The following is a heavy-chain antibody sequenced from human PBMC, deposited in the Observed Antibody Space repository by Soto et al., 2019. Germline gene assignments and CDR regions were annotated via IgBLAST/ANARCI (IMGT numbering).Heavy chain of an antibody. D-gene: IGHD2-15*01. V-gene: IGHV1-18*01. J-gene: IGHJ6*03. CDR1: GYTFTSYG. CDR2: ISAYNGNT. CDR3: ARDQGVVVVAATPGSYYYYMDV. Sequence: ASVKVSCKASGYTFTSYGISWVRQAPGQGLEWMGWISAYNGNTNYAQKLQGRVTMTTDTSTSTVYMELRSLRSDDTAVYYCARDQGVVVVAATPGSYYYYMDVWGKGTTVTVSS.